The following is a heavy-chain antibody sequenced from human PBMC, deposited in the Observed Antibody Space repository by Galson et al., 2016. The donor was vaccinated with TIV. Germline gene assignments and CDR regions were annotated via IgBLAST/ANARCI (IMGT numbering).Heavy chain of an antibody. Sequence: SLRLSCAASGFTFNNYSVNWVRQAPGKGLEWVSSISSGSNYIYYADSAKGRFTISRDNSKNTLYLQMNSVRADDTAVYYCAKEAGTDYYYGMDVWGQGTTVTVSS. CDR1: GFTFNNYS. CDR2: ISSGSNYI. CDR3: AKEAGTDYYYGMDV. V-gene: IGHV3-21*04. D-gene: IGHD1/OR15-1a*01. J-gene: IGHJ6*02.